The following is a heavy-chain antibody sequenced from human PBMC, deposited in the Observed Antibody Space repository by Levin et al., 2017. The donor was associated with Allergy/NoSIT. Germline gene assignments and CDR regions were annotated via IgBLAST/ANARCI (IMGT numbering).Heavy chain of an antibody. D-gene: IGHD6-13*01. Sequence: GGSLRLSCAASGFTFSSYGMHWVRQAPGKGLEWVAVIWYDGSNKYYADSVKGRFTISRDNSKNTLYLQMNSLRAEDTAVYYCARSTLSKYSSSWYPDYWGQGTLVTVSS. V-gene: IGHV3-33*01. CDR1: GFTFSSYG. J-gene: IGHJ4*02. CDR2: IWYDGSNK. CDR3: ARSTLSKYSSSWYPDY.